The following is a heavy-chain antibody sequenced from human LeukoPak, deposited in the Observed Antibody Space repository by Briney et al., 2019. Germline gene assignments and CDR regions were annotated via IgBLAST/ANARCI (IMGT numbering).Heavy chain of an antibody. CDR2: IKQGGGEK. J-gene: IGHJ5*02. Sequence: GGSLRLSCEASGFTLCNRWMTWVRQAPGKGLEWVATIKQGGGEKFYVDSVRGRFTISEDSAKNSLYLEMNSLRADDTAVYYGARDPFDHWGQGTLVTVSS. CDR3: ARDPFDH. V-gene: IGHV3-7*01. CDR1: GFTLCNRW.